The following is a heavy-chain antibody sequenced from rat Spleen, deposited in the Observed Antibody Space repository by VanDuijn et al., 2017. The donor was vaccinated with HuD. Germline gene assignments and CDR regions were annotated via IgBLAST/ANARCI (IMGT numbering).Heavy chain of an antibody. CDR3: ARSPTKNTLAAYYFDY. CDR2: ISFDGTST. V-gene: IGHV5-29*01. D-gene: IGHD2-1*01. J-gene: IGHJ2*01. Sequence: EVQLVESDGDLVQPGRSLKLSCAASGFTFSDYYMAWVRQAPTKGLEWFATISFDGTSTYYRDSVKGRFTISRDNAKSSLYLQMNSLKSEDTATYYCARSPTKNTLAAYYFDYWGHGVMVTISS. CDR1: GFTFSDYY.